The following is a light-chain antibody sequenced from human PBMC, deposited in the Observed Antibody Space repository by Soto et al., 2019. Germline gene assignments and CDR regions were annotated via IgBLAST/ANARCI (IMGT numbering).Light chain of an antibody. Sequence: QSVLTQPPSVSGAPGQRVTISCTGSSSNIGAGFDVHWYQQLPGTAPKLLIYTNHNRPSGVPDRFSGSKSGTSGSLPITGLQAEDEADYYCQSYDSSLSGAVFGGGTKLTVL. V-gene: IGLV1-40*01. CDR1: SSNIGAGFD. CDR3: QSYDSSLSGAV. J-gene: IGLJ2*01. CDR2: TNH.